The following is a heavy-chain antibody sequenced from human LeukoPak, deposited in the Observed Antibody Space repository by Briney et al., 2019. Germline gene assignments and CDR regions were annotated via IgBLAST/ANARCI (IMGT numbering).Heavy chain of an antibody. D-gene: IGHD5-18*01. Sequence: GASVKVSCKGSDYTFTSYAISWVRQAPGQGLEWMGRIIPILGIANYAQKFQGRVTITADKSTSTAYMELSSLRSEDTAVYYCARVPTAVDTAMVTAYWGQGTLVTVSS. CDR1: DYTFTSYA. J-gene: IGHJ4*02. V-gene: IGHV1-69*04. CDR2: IIPILGIA. CDR3: ARVPTAVDTAMVTAY.